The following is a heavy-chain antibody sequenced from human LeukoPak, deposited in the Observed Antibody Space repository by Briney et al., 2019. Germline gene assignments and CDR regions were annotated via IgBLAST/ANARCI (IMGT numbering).Heavy chain of an antibody. J-gene: IGHJ4*02. CDR3: VRGSYGAYDY. CDR1: GFTFTNSA. D-gene: IGHD4-17*01. CDR2: TGIGSAFI. V-gene: IGHV3-48*01. Sequence: GGSLRLSCAVSGFTFTNSAMNWVRQGPGKGPEWVAYTGIGSAFITYADSVRGRFTVSRDDAQTSVYLQMNTLRAEDTAVYYCVRGSYGAYDYWGQGSLVTVSS.